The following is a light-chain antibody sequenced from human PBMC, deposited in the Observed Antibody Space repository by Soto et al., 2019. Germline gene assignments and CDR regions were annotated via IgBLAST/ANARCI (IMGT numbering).Light chain of an antibody. CDR1: QSVSSY. CDR2: DAS. V-gene: IGKV3-11*01. J-gene: IGKJ4*01. CDR3: QQRCNWPVT. Sequence: EIVLTQSPATLSLSPGERATLSCRASQSVSSYLTWYQQKPGQAPRLLIYDASKRATGIPARFSGSGSGADFTLTISSLEPEDFAVYFCQQRCNWPVTFGRGTKVEIK.